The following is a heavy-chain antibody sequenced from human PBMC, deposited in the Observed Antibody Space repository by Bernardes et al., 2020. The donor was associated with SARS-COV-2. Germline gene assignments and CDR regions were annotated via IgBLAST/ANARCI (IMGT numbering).Heavy chain of an antibody. CDR3: ASERGYSGYDQKTSFDY. J-gene: IGHJ4*02. Sequence: VGSLSLSCAASGFTFSSYAMSWVRQAPGQGLEWVSAISGSGGSTYYADSVKGRFTISRDNSKNTLYLQMNSLRAEDTAVYYCASERGYSGYDQKTSFDYWGQGTLVTVSS. V-gene: IGHV3-23*01. D-gene: IGHD5-12*01. CDR2: ISGSGGST. CDR1: GFTFSSYA.